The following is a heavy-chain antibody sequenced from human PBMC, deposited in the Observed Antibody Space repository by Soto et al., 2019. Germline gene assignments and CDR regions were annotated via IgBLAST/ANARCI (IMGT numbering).Heavy chain of an antibody. CDR1: GYTLTELS. J-gene: IGHJ4*02. V-gene: IGHV1-24*01. CDR3: ATVEYYYDSSGRYYFDY. CDR2: FDPEDGET. Sequence: ASVKVSCKVSGYTLTELSMHWVRQAPGKGLEWMRGFDPEDGETIYAQKFQGRVTMTEDTSTDTAYMEPSSLRSEDTAVYYCATVEYYYDSSGRYYFDYWGQGTLVTVSS. D-gene: IGHD3-22*01.